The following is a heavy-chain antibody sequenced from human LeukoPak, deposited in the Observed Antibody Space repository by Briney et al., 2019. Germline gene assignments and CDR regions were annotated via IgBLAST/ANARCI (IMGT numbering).Heavy chain of an antibody. V-gene: IGHV3-7*01. CDR1: GFTFSSYW. CDR3: ARFTYLDS. J-gene: IGHJ4*02. CDR2: IKEDGSEK. Sequence: GGSLRLSCAASGFTFSSYWMSWVRQAPGKGPEWVANIKEDGSEKYYVDSVKGRFAISRDNAKNSLYLQMNSLRVEDTAVYYCARFTYLDSWGQGTLVSVSS.